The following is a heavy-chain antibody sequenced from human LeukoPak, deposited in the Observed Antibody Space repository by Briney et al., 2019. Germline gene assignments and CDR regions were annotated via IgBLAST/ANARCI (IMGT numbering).Heavy chain of an antibody. V-gene: IGHV3-21*01. D-gene: IGHD5-24*01. CDR2: ISSSSSYI. CDR1: GFTFSSYS. J-gene: IGHJ4*02. CDR3: ARVVEMATIPRWDFDH. Sequence: GGSLRLSCAASGFTFSSYSMNWVRQAPGKGLECVSSISSSSSYIYYADSVKGRFTISRDNAKNSLYLQMNSLRAEDTAVYYCARVVEMATIPRWDFDHWGQGTLVTVSS.